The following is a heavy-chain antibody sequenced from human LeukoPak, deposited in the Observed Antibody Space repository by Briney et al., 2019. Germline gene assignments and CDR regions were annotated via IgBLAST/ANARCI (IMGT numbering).Heavy chain of an antibody. CDR1: GGSFSGYY. V-gene: IGHV4-34*01. D-gene: IGHD6-19*01. CDR2: INHSGST. Sequence: SETLSLTCAVYGGSFSGYYWSWIRQPPGKGLEWIGEINHSGSTNYNQSLKSRVTISVDTSKNQFSLKLSSVTAADTAVYYCARGHSGWFAEYFQHWGQGTLVTVSS. CDR3: ARGHSGWFAEYFQH. J-gene: IGHJ1*01.